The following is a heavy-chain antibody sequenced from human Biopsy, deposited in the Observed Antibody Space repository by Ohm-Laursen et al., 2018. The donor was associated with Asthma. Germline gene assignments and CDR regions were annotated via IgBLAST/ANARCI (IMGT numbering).Heavy chain of an antibody. V-gene: IGHV4-61*01. Sequence: TLSLTCTVSGGSVSSGSYYWSWIRQPPGKGLAWASYISYSGSTDYNPSLKSRLTISMDTSKNQFSLKLSSVTTADTAVYYCARVPTTLRYFDLWGRGTLATVSS. J-gene: IGHJ2*01. CDR3: ARVPTTLRYFDL. D-gene: IGHD2-15*01. CDR1: GGSVSSGSYY. CDR2: ISYSGST.